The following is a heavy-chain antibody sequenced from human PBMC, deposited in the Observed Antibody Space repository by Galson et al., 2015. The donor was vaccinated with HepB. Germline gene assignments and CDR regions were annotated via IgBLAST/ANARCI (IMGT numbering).Heavy chain of an antibody. V-gene: IGHV1-3*01. Sequence: SVKVSCKASGYTFTSYAMHWVRQAPGQRLEWMGWINAGNGNTKYSQKFQGRVTIARDTSASTAYMELSSLGSEDTALYYCARGRVVAVGYWGQGTLVTVSS. D-gene: IGHD2-15*01. CDR3: ARGRVVAVGY. J-gene: IGHJ4*02. CDR2: INAGNGNT. CDR1: GYTFTSYA.